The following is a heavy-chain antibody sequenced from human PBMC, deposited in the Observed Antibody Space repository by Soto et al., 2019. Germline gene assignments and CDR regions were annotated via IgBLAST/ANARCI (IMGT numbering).Heavy chain of an antibody. Sequence: ASVKVSCKASGYTFTSYDINWVRQASGQGLEWMGWINPNSGSTNYAQKFQGWVTMTRDTSISTAYMELSRLRSDDTAVYYCARGPPLTAAADFDYWGQGTLVTVSS. CDR1: GYTFTSYD. V-gene: IGHV1-2*04. J-gene: IGHJ4*02. D-gene: IGHD6-13*01. CDR3: ARGPPLTAAADFDY. CDR2: INPNSGST.